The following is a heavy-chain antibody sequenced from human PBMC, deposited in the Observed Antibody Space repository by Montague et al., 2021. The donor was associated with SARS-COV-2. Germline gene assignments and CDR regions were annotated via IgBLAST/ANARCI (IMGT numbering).Heavy chain of an antibody. CDR1: GGSISSNPNY. Sequence: SETLSLTCTVSGGSISSNPNYWNWIRQPPGKGLEWIGRPSYSGTTYYNPSLKSRVTISVYTSQNQFSLKLSSVTATDTAVYYCARRGRGSDILTVYRDGFDIWGRGTMVTVSS. CDR2: PSYSGTT. J-gene: IGHJ3*02. CDR3: ARRGRGSDILTVYRDGFDI. V-gene: IGHV4-39*01. D-gene: IGHD3-9*01.